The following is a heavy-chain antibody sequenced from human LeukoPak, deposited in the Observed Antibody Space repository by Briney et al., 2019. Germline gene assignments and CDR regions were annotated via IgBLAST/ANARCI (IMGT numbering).Heavy chain of an antibody. CDR1: GGSIFSYY. Sequence: SETLSLTCTVSGGSIFSYYWSWIRQPPGKGLEWMGYIYYSGSTNYNPSLKSRVTISVDTSKNQFSLRVSSVTAADTAVYYCARHLNNCGDDCYIFDYWGRGTLVTVSS. CDR2: IYYSGST. J-gene: IGHJ4*02. V-gene: IGHV4-59*08. D-gene: IGHD2-21*01. CDR3: ARHLNNCGDDCYIFDY.